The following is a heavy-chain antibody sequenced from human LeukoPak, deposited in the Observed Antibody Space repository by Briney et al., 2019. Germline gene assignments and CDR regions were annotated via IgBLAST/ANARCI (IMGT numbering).Heavy chain of an antibody. CDR3: AKGLVTIFGVVTYFDY. CDR1: GYTFTSYG. CDR2: ISAYNGNT. D-gene: IGHD3-3*01. V-gene: IGHV1-18*01. Sequence: ASVKVSCKASGYTFTSYGISWVRQAPGQGLEWMGWISAYNGNTNYAQKLQGRVTMTTDTSTSTAYMELRSLRSDDTAVYYCAKGLVTIFGVVTYFDYWGQGTLVTVSS. J-gene: IGHJ4*02.